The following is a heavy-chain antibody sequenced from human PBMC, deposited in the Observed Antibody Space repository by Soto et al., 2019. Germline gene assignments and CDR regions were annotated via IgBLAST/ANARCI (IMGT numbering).Heavy chain of an antibody. V-gene: IGHV3-30-3*01. J-gene: IGHJ4*02. Sequence: QVQLVESGGGVVQPGRSLRLSCAASGFTFSSYAMHWVRQAPGKGLEWVAVISYDGSNKYYADSVKGRFTISRDNSKKTLYLQMNSLRAEDTAVYYCARDPGGTDFAEWTYDFDYWGQGTLVTVSS. CDR1: GFTFSSYA. D-gene: IGHD3-3*01. CDR3: ARDPGGTDFAEWTYDFDY. CDR2: ISYDGSNK.